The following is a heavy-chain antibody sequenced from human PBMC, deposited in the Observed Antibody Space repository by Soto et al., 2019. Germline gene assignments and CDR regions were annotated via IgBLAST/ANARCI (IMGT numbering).Heavy chain of an antibody. CDR2: IKQDGSEK. Sequence: GGSLRLSCAASGFTFSSDWMSWFRQAPGKGLEWVANIKQDGSEKYYVDSVKGRFTISRDNAKNSLYLQMNSLRAEDTAVYYCARDESGSYYEVYWGQGTLVTVSS. CDR1: GFTFSSDW. D-gene: IGHD1-26*01. CDR3: ARDESGSYYEVY. J-gene: IGHJ4*02. V-gene: IGHV3-7*01.